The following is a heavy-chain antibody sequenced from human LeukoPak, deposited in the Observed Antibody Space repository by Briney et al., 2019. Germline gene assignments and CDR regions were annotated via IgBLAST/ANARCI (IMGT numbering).Heavy chain of an antibody. CDR2: INSDGSST. CDR1: GFTFSSYW. CDR3: ARVMGIDSSGYYAFGIDY. J-gene: IGHJ4*02. V-gene: IGHV3-74*01. D-gene: IGHD3-22*01. Sequence: PGGSLRLSCAASGFTFSSYWMHWVRQAPGKGLVWASRINSDGSSTSYADSVKGRFTTSRDNAKNTLYLQMNSLRAEDTAVYYCARVMGIDSSGYYAFGIDYWGQGTLVTVSS.